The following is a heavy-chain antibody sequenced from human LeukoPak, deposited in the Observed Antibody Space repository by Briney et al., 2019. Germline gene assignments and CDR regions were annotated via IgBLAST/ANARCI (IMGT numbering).Heavy chain of an antibody. Sequence: QPGGSLRLSCAASGFTFSSHSMNWVRQAPGKGLEWVSYISSSSSTIYYADSVKGRFTISRDNAKNSLYLQMNSLRAEDTAVYYCARGAYYYEDWGRGTLVTVPS. CDR3: ARGAYYYED. CDR1: GFTFSSHS. D-gene: IGHD3-22*01. J-gene: IGHJ4*02. V-gene: IGHV3-48*01. CDR2: ISSSSSTI.